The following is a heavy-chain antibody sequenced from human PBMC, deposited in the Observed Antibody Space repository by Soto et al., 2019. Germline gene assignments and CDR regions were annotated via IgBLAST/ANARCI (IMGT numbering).Heavy chain of an antibody. CDR3: ATSIYSYGWLVH. CDR1: GYTFTDYY. J-gene: IGHJ4*02. Sequence: QVQLVQSGAEVRKPGASVKISCKASGYTFTDYYLHWVRQSPGQGLEWMGIINPSGGNTSYPQNFQGGVTMPRDSSTGTVFMDLSNPRSEDTALYYSATSIYSYGWLVHWGQRTPVTVSS. CDR2: INPSGGNT. D-gene: IGHD6-19*01. V-gene: IGHV1-46*01.